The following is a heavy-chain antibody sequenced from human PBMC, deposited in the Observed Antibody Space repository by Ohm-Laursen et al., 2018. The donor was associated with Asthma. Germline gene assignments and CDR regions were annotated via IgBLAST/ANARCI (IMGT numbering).Heavy chain of an antibody. CDR3: ARDITMVRGVIIDNWFDP. J-gene: IGHJ5*02. CDR2: LSGPGTKT. V-gene: IGHV3-23*01. Sequence: SLRLSCTASGFTFSNYHMCWVRQAPGKGLEWVSCLSGPGTKTYNVDSVTGRFTISRDNSKNTMYLQMNSLRAEDTAVYYCARDITMVRGVIIDNWFDPWGQGTLVTVSS. CDR1: GFTFSNYH. D-gene: IGHD3-10*01.